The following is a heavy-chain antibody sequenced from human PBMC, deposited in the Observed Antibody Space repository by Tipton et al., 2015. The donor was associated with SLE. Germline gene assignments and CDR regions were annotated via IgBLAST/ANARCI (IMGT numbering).Heavy chain of an antibody. CDR3: ASGNYYYMDV. CDR1: DGSISSHY. CDR2: IYYSGST. Sequence: TLSPTCTVSDGSISSHYWSWIRQPPGKGLEWIGYIYYSGSTNYNPSLKSRVTISVDTSKNQFSLKLSSVTAADTAVYYCASGNYYYMDVWGKGTTVIVSS. V-gene: IGHV4-59*11. J-gene: IGHJ6*03. D-gene: IGHD1-26*01.